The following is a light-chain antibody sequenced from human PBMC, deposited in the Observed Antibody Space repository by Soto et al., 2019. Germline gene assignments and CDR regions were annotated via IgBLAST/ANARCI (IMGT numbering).Light chain of an antibody. CDR2: EAS. J-gene: IGLJ2*01. Sequence: QSALTQPASVSGSPGQSITISCTGSISDIGTYNLVSWLQQHPGKAPKLMIYEASKRPSGVSNRFSGSKSGNTASLTISWLQAEDEADYYCCSYASSNTLVVGGVPKLTVL. CDR3: CSYASSNTLV. V-gene: IGLV2-23*01. CDR1: ISDIGTYNL.